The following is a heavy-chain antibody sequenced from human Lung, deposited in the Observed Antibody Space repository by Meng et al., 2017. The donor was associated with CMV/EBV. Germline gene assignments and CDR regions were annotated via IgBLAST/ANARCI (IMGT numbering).Heavy chain of an antibody. CDR3: VRTNGDDFWGGYYDF. Sequence: SGXXLVXPTATLTLTSTFSVFSLSTSGMRVSWIRQSPGQAPEWLARIDWDDDKFYSPSLKIRLTLSRDTSKNQVVLTMSNVDPVDTATYYCVRTNGDDFWGGYYDFWXQGTPVTVSS. J-gene: IGHJ4*02. CDR2: IDWDDDK. V-gene: IGHV2-70D*14. D-gene: IGHD3-3*01. CDR1: VFSLSTSGMR.